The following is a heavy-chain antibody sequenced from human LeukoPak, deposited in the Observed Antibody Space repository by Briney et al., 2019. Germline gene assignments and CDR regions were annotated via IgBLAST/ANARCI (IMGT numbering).Heavy chain of an antibody. CDR1: GFTFSSYW. Sequence: GGSLRLSCAASGFTFSSYWMTWVRQAPGKGLEWVANIKQDGSEKYYVDSVKGRFTISRDNAKNSLYLQMNSLRAENTAVYYWGRGGLRIAAAVWGQGTLVNVSS. D-gene: IGHD6-13*01. CDR3: GRGGLRIAAAV. V-gene: IGHV3-7*01. CDR2: IKQDGSEK. J-gene: IGHJ4*02.